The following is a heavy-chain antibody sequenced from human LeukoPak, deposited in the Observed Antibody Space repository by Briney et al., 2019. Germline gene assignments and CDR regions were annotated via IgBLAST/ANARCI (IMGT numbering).Heavy chain of an antibody. D-gene: IGHD2-21*01. CDR3: ARGHSGFFDY. J-gene: IGHJ4*02. V-gene: IGHV4-59*01. CDR2: IYYSGST. CDR1: GGSISSYY. Sequence: TSETLSLTCTVSGGSISSYYWSWIRQPPGKGLEWIGYIYYSGSTNYNPSLKSRVTISVDTSKNQFSLKLSSVTAAETAVYYCARGHSGFFDYWGQGTLVTVSS.